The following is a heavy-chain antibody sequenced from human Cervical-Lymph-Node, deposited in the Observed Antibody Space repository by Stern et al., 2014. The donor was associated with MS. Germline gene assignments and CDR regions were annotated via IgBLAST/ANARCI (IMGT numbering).Heavy chain of an antibody. J-gene: IGHJ5*02. CDR3: ARASLGDYDWFDP. V-gene: IGHV4-4*02. D-gene: IGHD4-17*01. Sequence: QVQLQESGPGLVKASGTLSLTCAVSGDSITSDTWWSWVRQPPRKGLEWIGEIHHSGTTNYNPSLESRLTISLDKSKNRFSRNLNSVTAADTAVYYCARASLGDYDWFDPWGQGTLVTVSS. CDR2: IHHSGTT. CDR1: GDSITSDTW.